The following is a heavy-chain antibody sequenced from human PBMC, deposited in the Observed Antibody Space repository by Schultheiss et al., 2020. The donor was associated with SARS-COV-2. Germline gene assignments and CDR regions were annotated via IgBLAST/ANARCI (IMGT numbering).Heavy chain of an antibody. CDR3: ARSRGGSYYDD. Sequence: GGSLRLSCAASGLTFSSYGMHWVRQAPGKGLEWVSYISSSGSSIYYADSVKGRFTVSRDNAKNSLYLQMNSLRVEDTARYYCARSRGGSYYDDWGHGTLVTVSS. D-gene: IGHD1-26*01. CDR1: GLTFSSYG. J-gene: IGHJ4*01. V-gene: IGHV3-48*04. CDR2: ISSSGSSI.